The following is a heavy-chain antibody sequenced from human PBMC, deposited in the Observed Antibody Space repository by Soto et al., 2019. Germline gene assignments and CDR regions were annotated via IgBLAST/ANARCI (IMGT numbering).Heavy chain of an antibody. CDR2: IFYSGST. CDR1: GVSVNSGSYY. J-gene: IGHJ5*02. Sequence: QVQLQESGPGLVKPSETLSLACTVSGVSVNSGSYYWNWIRQPPGQGLEWLGYIFYSGSTNYNPSPRSRVTISLDTSQHQFSMRRSSVTAADTAVYYCAGLRLGEGFDPWGQGTLVTVSS. V-gene: IGHV4-61*01. D-gene: IGHD3-16*01. CDR3: AGLRLGEGFDP.